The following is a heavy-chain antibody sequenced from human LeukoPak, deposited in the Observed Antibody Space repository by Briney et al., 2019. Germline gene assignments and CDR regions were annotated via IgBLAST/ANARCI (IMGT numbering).Heavy chain of an antibody. V-gene: IGHV1-69*13. CDR1: GGTFSSHA. D-gene: IGHD3-22*01. CDR2: IIPIFGTA. J-gene: IGHJ4*02. CDR3: ARWGKYYYDSSGYYYFDY. Sequence: ASVKVSCKASGGTFSSHAISWVRQAPGQGLEWMGGIIPIFGTANYAQKFQGRVTITADESTSTAYMELSSLRSEDTAVYYCARWGKYYYDSSGYYYFDYWGQGTLVTVSS.